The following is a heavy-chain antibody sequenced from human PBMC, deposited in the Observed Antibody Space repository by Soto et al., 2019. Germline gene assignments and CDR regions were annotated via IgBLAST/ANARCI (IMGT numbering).Heavy chain of an antibody. CDR2: IKSKTDGGTT. CDR3: TTDNRVGMYFDWLPHGAFDI. Sequence: GGSLRLSCAASGCTFSTAWMNLVRQAPGKGLEWVGRIKSKTDGGTTDYAAPVNGRFTISRDDSKNTLYLQMNSLKTEDTAVYYCTTDNRVGMYFDWLPHGAFDIWGQGTMVTVSS. J-gene: IGHJ3*02. CDR1: GCTFSTAW. D-gene: IGHD3-9*01. V-gene: IGHV3-15*07.